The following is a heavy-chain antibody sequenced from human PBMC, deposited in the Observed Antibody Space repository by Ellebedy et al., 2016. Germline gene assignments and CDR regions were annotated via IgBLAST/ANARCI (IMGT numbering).Heavy chain of an antibody. J-gene: IGHJ5*02. CDR3: AREYSSGWYNWFDP. CDR2: ANAGNGNT. Sequence: ASVKVSCKASGYTFTSYAMHWVRQAPGQRLEWMGWANAGNGNTKYSQKFQGRVTITRDTSASTAYMELSSLRSEDTAAYYCAREYSSGWYNWFDPWGQGTLVTVSS. D-gene: IGHD6-19*01. CDR1: GYTFTSYA. V-gene: IGHV1-3*01.